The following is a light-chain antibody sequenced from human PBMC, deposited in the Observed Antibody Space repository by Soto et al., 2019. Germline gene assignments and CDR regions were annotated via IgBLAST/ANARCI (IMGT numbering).Light chain of an antibody. Sequence: EIVMTQSPATLSVSPGEGATLSCKASQNVYNNLAWYQQRPGQPPRLLIYEASTRATGISARFSGSGYGTEFTLTISSLQSEDFEVYFCQQCRNWPLTFGGGTKVEIK. V-gene: IGKV3-15*01. CDR2: EAS. J-gene: IGKJ4*01. CDR3: QQCRNWPLT. CDR1: QNVYNN.